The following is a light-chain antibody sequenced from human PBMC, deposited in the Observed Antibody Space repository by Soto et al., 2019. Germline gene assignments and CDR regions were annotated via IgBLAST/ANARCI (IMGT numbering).Light chain of an antibody. J-gene: IGKJ5*01. CDR1: QYINTR. Sequence: EIVLTQSPATLSSFPGDRVTLSCRASQYINTRLAWYQHRPGQAPRLLIHDASTRATGIPARFSGSGSGTEFILTISSVESEDFAIYYCQQHNDWPTFGQGTRLEIK. V-gene: IGKV3-15*01. CDR3: QQHNDWPT. CDR2: DAS.